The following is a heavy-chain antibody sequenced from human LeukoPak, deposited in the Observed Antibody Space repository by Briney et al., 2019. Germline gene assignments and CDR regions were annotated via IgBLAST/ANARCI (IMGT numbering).Heavy chain of an antibody. CDR1: GYTFTTYY. J-gene: IGHJ4*02. CDR2: INPNSGGT. Sequence: ASVKVSCKASGYTFTTYYMHWVRQAPGQGLEWMGWINPNSGGTNYAQKFQGRVTMTRDTSISTAYMELSRLRSDDTAVYYCARDWGSYSGSYGGVDYWGQGTLVTVSS. CDR3: ARDWGSYSGSYGGVDY. D-gene: IGHD1-26*01. V-gene: IGHV1-2*02.